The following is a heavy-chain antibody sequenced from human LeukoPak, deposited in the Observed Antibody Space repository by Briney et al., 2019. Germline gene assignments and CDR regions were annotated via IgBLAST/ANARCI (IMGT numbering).Heavy chain of an antibody. J-gene: IGHJ6*02. CDR3: AKVVLETRNGMDV. CDR2: ISWNSGSI. CDR1: GFTFDDYA. Sequence: PGGSLRLSCAASGFTFDDYAMHWVRQAPGKGLEWVSGISWNSGSIGYADSVKGRFTISRDNAKNSLYLQMSSLRVEDTAVYYCAKVVLETRNGMDVWGQGTTVAVSS. D-gene: IGHD1-1*01. V-gene: IGHV3-9*01.